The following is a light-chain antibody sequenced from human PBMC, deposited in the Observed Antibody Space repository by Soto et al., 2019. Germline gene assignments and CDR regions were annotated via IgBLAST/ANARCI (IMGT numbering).Light chain of an antibody. CDR1: QDINNY. CDR2: AAS. CDR3: QKYSSAPLT. J-gene: IGKJ4*01. Sequence: DIQMTQSPSSLSASAGDRVTISCRASQDINNYLAWFQQKPGKVPKLLISAASTLESGVPSRFTGSGSGTDFTLTISSLQPEDVATYYCQKYSSAPLTFCGGTKVEIK. V-gene: IGKV1-27*01.